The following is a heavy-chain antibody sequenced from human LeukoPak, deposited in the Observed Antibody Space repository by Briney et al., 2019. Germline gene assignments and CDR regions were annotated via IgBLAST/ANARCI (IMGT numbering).Heavy chain of an antibody. Sequence: GGSLRLSCAASGFTFNSYSMNWVRQAPGKGLEWVSSISSSSSYIYYADSVKGRFTISRDNAKNSLYLQMNSLRAEDTAVYYCARRGIRDYYDTLGAFDIWGQGTMVTVSS. CDR2: ISSSSSYI. J-gene: IGHJ3*02. V-gene: IGHV3-21*01. CDR3: ARRGIRDYYDTLGAFDI. CDR1: GFTFNSYS. D-gene: IGHD3-22*01.